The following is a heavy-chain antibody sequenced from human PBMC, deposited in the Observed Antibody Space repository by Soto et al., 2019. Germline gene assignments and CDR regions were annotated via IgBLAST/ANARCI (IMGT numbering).Heavy chain of an antibody. Sequence: SVKVSCKASGGTFSRYSITWVRQAPGHGLEWIGRIIPIFGIASYAQKLQGRVTITADESTSTAYMELSSLRSDDTAVYYCAREDRDRETGLVPAAIDGMDVWGQGATVTVSS. J-gene: IGHJ6*02. V-gene: IGHV1-69*13. CDR2: IIPIFGIA. D-gene: IGHD2-2*01. CDR3: AREDRDRETGLVPAAIDGMDV. CDR1: GGTFSRYS.